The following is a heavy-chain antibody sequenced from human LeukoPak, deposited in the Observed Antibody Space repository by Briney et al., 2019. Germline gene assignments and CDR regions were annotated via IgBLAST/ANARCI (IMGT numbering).Heavy chain of an antibody. V-gene: IGHV3-73*01. CDR1: GFTFSDSA. J-gene: IGHJ5*02. CDR2: IRSKTNNYAT. D-gene: IGHD3-22*01. Sequence: GGSLRLSCAASGFTFSDSALHWVRQASGKGLEWIGRIRSKTNNYATTYAASVTGRFTISRDDAENTAYLQMNSLKTEDTAVYYCAKGLDDSSGYYPLEFDPWGQGTLVTVSS. CDR3: AKGLDDSSGYYPLEFDP.